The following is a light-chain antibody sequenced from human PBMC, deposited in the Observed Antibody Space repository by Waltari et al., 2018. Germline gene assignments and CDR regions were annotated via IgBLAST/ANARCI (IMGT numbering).Light chain of an antibody. CDR3: AAWDDSLNGRV. CDR2: HDD. V-gene: IGLV1-36*01. J-gene: IGLJ3*02. CDR1: RTNIENNA. Sequence: QSVLTQPPSVSGAPRQRATIPCSGSRTNIENNAVSWYQQVPGTAPKLLIYHDDLLPSGVSDRFSASKSGTSASLAISGLQSEDEADYYCAAWDDSLNGRVFGGGTKLTVL.